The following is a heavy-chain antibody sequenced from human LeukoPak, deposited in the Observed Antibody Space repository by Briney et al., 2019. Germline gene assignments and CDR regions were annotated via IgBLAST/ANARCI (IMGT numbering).Heavy chain of an antibody. CDR1: GGSISSYY. CDR2: IYYSGST. J-gene: IGHJ5*02. D-gene: IGHD5-18*01. Sequence: PSETLSLTCIVSGGSISSYYWSWIRQPPGKGLEWIGYIYYSGSTNYNPSLKSRVTISVDTSKKQFSLKLGSVTAADTAVYYCARGEYTYEFDPWGQGTLVTVSS. CDR3: ARGEYTYEFDP. V-gene: IGHV4-59*01.